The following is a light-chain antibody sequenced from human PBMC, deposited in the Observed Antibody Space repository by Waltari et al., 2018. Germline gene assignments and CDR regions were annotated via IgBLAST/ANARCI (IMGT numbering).Light chain of an antibody. J-gene: IGLJ6*01. V-gene: IGLV1-44*01. CDR3: SAWEDRLNSNV. Sequence: QSVLTQPPSASGTPGQRVTISCSGGGSNIGSNSVNWYQQFPGTAPKLVIYNNDHRPSGVPDRFSGAKSGTSASLAIGGLQSEDEADYYCSAWEDRLNSNVFGSGTTVTVL. CDR2: NND. CDR1: GSNIGSNS.